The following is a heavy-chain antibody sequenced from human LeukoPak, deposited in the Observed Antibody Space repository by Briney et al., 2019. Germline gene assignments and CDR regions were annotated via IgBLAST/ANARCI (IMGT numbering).Heavy chain of an antibody. D-gene: IGHD3-9*01. CDR3: APRQHLTYFDY. Sequence: GGSLRLSCAASGFTFSSYAMHWVRQAPGKGLEWVAVISYDGSNKYYADSVKGRFTISRDNSKNTLYLQMNSLRAEDTAVYYCAPRQHLTYFDYWGQGTLVTVSS. CDR1: GFTFSSYA. V-gene: IGHV3-30-3*01. J-gene: IGHJ4*02. CDR2: ISYDGSNK.